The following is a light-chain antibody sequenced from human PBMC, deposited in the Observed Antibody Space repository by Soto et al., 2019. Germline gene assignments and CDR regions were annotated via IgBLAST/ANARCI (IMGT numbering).Light chain of an antibody. CDR2: GNS. J-gene: IGLJ2*01. CDR3: QSCDSSLSGVV. V-gene: IGLV1-40*01. Sequence: QSVLTQPPSVSGAPGQRVTISCTGSSSNIGAGYDVHWYQQLPGTAPKLLIYGNSNRPSGVPDRFSGSKSGTSASLAITGLQAGDEADYDCQSCDSSLSGVVFGGGTQLTVL. CDR1: SSNIGAGYD.